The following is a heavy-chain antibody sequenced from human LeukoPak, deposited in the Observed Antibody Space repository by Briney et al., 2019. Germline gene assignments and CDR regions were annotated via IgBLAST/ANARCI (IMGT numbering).Heavy chain of an antibody. CDR2: INSDGSST. CDR1: GFTSSSYW. CDR3: ARTDLVRSFDY. J-gene: IGHJ4*02. D-gene: IGHD3-16*01. Sequence: GGSLRLSCAASGFTSSSYWMHWVRHAPGKGLVWVSRINSDGSSTSYADSVKGRFTISRDNAKNSLYLQMNSLRAEDTAVYYCARTDLVRSFDYWGQGTLVIVSS. V-gene: IGHV3-74*01.